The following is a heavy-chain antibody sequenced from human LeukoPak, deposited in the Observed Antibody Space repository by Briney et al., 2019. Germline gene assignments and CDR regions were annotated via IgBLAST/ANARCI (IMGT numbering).Heavy chain of an antibody. CDR2: INAGNGKT. D-gene: IGHD2-2*01. V-gene: IGHV1-3*01. CDR1: GYTFDIYA. J-gene: IGHJ4*02. Sequence: ASVKVYCKPSGYTFDIYAMNWVRQAPGQRPEWIGWINAGNGKTKYSQSFQGRVTITRDTSASTAYMELSSLRSEDTAVYYCARGVWSSHNKEYFLDYWGQGTLVTVSS. CDR3: ARGVWSSHNKEYFLDY.